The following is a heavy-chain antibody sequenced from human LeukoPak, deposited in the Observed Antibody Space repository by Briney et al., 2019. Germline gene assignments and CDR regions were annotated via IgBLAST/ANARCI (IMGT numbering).Heavy chain of an antibody. CDR3: ARQDSSGYRPFWYFDL. CDR2: IYYSGST. Sequence: PSETLSLTCTVSGGSISSSSYYWGWIRQPPGKGLEWIGSIYYSGSTYYNPSLKSRVTISVDTSKNQFSLKLSSVTAADTAVYYCARQDSSGYRPFWYFDLWGRGTLVTVSS. J-gene: IGHJ2*01. CDR1: GGSISSSSYY. D-gene: IGHD3-22*01. V-gene: IGHV4-39*01.